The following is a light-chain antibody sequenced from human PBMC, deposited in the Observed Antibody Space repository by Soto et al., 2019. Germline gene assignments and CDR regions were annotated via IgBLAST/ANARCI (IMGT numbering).Light chain of an antibody. Sequence: IVWTQSPATLSLSPGERATLSCRASQSVSSGYLAWYQHRPGQAPRLLIYGASSRATGIPDRFSGSGSGTDLSLTISRREPEDFARYYCQQYARVPRTFGRGTKGAIK. V-gene: IGKV3-20*01. CDR2: GAS. J-gene: IGKJ1*01. CDR1: QSVSSGY. CDR3: QQYARVPRT.